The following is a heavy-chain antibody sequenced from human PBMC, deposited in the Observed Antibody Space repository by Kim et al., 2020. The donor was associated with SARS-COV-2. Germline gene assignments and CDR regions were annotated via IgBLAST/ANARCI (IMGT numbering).Heavy chain of an antibody. CDR2: INPSGGST. Sequence: ASVKVSCKASGYTFTSYYMHWVRQTPGQGLEWMGIINPSGGSTSYAQKFQGRVTMTRDTPTSTVYMELSSLRSEDTAVYYCARDLPSGSYYNAFDYWGQGTLVTVSS. D-gene: IGHD3-10*01. V-gene: IGHV1-46*01. J-gene: IGHJ4*02. CDR3: ARDLPSGSYYNAFDY. CDR1: GYTFTSYY.